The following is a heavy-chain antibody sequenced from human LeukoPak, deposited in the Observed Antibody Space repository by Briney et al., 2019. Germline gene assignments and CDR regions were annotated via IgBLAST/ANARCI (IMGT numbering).Heavy chain of an antibody. CDR3: AKGTGYRGYGMDV. CDR2: ISGSGGSR. Sequence: GGSLRLSCAASGFTFSSYAMSWVRQAPGKGLEWVSAISGSGGSRYYADSVKGRFTISRDSSNNTLYLQMNSLRAEDTAVYYCAKGTGYRGYGMDVWGQGTTVTVSS. D-gene: IGHD2-15*01. CDR1: GFTFSSYA. J-gene: IGHJ6*02. V-gene: IGHV3-23*01.